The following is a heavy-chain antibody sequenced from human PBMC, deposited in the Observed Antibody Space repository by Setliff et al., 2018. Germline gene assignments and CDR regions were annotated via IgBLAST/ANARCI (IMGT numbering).Heavy chain of an antibody. D-gene: IGHD5-12*01. CDR2: IYHSGST. V-gene: IGHV4-4*02. CDR1: GGSISSSNW. CDR3: AREEDGYNTGAFDI. J-gene: IGHJ3*02. Sequence: KSSETLSLTCAVSGGSISSSNWWSWVRQPPGKGLEWIGEIYHSGSTNYNPSLKSRVTISVDTSKNQFSLKLSSVTAADTAVYYCAREEDGYNTGAFDIWGQGTMVTVS.